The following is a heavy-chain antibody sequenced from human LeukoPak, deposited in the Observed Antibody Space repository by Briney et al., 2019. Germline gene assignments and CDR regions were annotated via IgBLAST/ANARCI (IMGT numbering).Heavy chain of an antibody. V-gene: IGHV4-59*08. Sequence: SETLSLTCTVSGGSISGYYGSWIRQSPGEGLVWMGYIYYSGSTNYNPSLKSRVTISLDMSKNQFSLKLSSVTAADTALYYCARHFTYYYDSSGYPRDAFDIWGQGTVVTVSS. CDR2: IYYSGST. CDR1: GGSISGYY. D-gene: IGHD3-22*01. J-gene: IGHJ3*02. CDR3: ARHFTYYYDSSGYPRDAFDI.